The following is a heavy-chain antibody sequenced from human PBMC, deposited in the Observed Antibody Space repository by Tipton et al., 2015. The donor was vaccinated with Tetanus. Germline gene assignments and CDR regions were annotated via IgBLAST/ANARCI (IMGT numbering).Heavy chain of an antibody. J-gene: IGHJ4*02. CDR2: VDYTGHT. V-gene: IGHV4-39*07. CDR3: ARVRRGATTDLDY. Sequence: LRLSCTVSGGSISGSRNFWGWIRQTPARGLEWIGSVDYTGHTYHNPSLKSRVTLSVDVSKNQFSLRLSSVTAADTAVYYCARVRRGATTDLDYWGQGSLVTVSS. CDR1: GGSISGSRNF. D-gene: IGHD5-12*01.